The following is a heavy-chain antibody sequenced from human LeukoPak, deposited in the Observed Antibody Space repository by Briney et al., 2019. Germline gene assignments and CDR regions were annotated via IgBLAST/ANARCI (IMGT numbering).Heavy chain of an antibody. V-gene: IGHV4-31*03. Sequence: PSETLSLTCTVSGGSISSSGSYWGWIRQHPGKGLEWIGYICYSGSTYYNPSLKSRLSISLDTSKNQFSLKLSSVTAADTAVYYCARGRGTGTNTGALDSWGQGTLVAVSS. CDR3: ARGRGTGTNTGALDS. J-gene: IGHJ4*02. CDR1: GGSISSSGSY. D-gene: IGHD7-27*01. CDR2: ICYSGST.